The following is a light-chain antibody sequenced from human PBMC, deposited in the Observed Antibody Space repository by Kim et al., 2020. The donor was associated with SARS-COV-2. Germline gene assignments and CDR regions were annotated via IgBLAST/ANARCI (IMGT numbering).Light chain of an antibody. CDR1: GLRSYS. J-gene: IGLJ2*01. Sequence: VALGQTVRLTCTGDGLRSYSATWYQQKPGQAPLIVFYGKNNRPPGIPDRFSGSSSGNPASLTITGTQAGDEADYYCNSRDSNDNVVFGGGTQLTVL. CDR2: GKN. CDR3: NSRDSNDNVV. V-gene: IGLV3-19*01.